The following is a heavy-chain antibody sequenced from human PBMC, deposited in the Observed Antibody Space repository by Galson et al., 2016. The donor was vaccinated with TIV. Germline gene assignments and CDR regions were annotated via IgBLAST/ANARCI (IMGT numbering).Heavy chain of an antibody. V-gene: IGHV1-18*01. D-gene: IGHD2-2*01. J-gene: IGHJ3*01. CDR1: GYTIISQN. Sequence: QSGAEVKKPGASVKVSCKSYGYTIISQNINWVRQAPGRGLEWMGWIRAYSGDTNFAQKVQGRVSMTTDSSTNTAYMELRSLRSDDTAVYFCATLHCSSSSCDFGLDAFDVWGPGTKVTGSS. CDR3: ATLHCSSSSCDFGLDAFDV. CDR2: IRAYSGDT.